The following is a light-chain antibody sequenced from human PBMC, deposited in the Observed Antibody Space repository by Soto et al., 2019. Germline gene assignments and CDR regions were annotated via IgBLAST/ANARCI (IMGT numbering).Light chain of an antibody. Sequence: QSALTQPASVSGSPGQSITISCTGTSSDVGAYNLVSWYQHHPGKAPKLLIFEGSKRPSGVSNRFSGSKSGNTASLTISGLQAEDEADYFCSSYVGDSAYAFGTGTKVTV. CDR2: EGS. V-gene: IGLV2-23*01. CDR3: SSYVGDSAYA. J-gene: IGLJ1*01. CDR1: SSDVGAYNL.